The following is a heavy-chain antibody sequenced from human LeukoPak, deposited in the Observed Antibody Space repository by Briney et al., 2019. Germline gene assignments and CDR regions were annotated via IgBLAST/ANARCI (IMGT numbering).Heavy chain of an antibody. V-gene: IGHV4-59*11. Sequence: PSETLSLTCTVPGGSISSHYWSWIRQPPGKRLEWIGYIYYSGSTNYNPSLKSRVTISVDTSKNQFSLKLSSVTAADTAVYYCARDKDPAAVGNWFDPWGQGTLVTVSS. D-gene: IGHD6-13*01. CDR2: IYYSGST. CDR1: GGSISSHY. CDR3: ARDKDPAAVGNWFDP. J-gene: IGHJ5*02.